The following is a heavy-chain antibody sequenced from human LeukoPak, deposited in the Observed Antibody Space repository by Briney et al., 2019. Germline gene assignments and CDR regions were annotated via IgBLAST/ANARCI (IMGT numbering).Heavy chain of an antibody. CDR1: GFTFSSYA. J-gene: IGHJ4*02. CDR2: MSHDRSNK. Sequence: PGGSPRLSCAASGFTFSSYAMHWVRQAPGKGLEWVAVMSHDRSNKYYGDSVKGRFTISRDSSKNTLSLQMNSLRAEDTAVYFCAKDSPTYYADSWGQGTLVTVSS. CDR3: AKDSPTYYADS. V-gene: IGHV3-30*18. D-gene: IGHD2/OR15-2a*01.